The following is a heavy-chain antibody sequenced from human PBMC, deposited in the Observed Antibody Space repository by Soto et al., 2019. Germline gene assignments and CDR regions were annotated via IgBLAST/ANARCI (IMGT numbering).Heavy chain of an antibody. CDR1: GYTLTSYG. V-gene: IGHV1-18*01. Sequence: QVQLVQSGPEVKKPGASVKVSCKTSGYTLTSYGIAWVRQAPGQGLEWMGWISTSKGNTNYAQKFQGRVTMTTDTSTSTAYMELRSLRSDDTAVYYCATRSTAFDFWGQGTLVTVSS. CDR2: ISTSKGNT. CDR3: ATRSTAFDF. J-gene: IGHJ4*02.